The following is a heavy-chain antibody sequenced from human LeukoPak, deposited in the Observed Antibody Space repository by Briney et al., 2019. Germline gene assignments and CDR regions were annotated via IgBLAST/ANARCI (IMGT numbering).Heavy chain of an antibody. CDR3: ARGTHSSSPIPLDY. V-gene: IGHV4-59*01. Sequence: SETLSLTCTVSGGSISTYYWSWIRQTPGKGLEWIGYIHYSGSTNYNPSLNSRVTISVDTSKNQFSLKVNSVTAADTAVYYCARGTHSSSPIPLDYRGQGTLATVSS. J-gene: IGHJ4*02. CDR1: GGSISTYY. CDR2: IHYSGST. D-gene: IGHD6-6*01.